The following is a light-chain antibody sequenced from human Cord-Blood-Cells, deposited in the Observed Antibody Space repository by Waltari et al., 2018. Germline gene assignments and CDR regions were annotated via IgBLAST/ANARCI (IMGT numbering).Light chain of an antibody. CDR3: AAWDDSLSGWV. V-gene: IGLV1-47*01. CDR2: RNN. Sequence: QSVLTQPPSASGTPGQRVTIPCSGSSPNSGSNYVYWYQQLPGTAPKLLIYRNNQRPSGVPDRFSGSKSGTSASLAISGLRSEDEADYYCAAWDDSLSGWVFGGGTKLTVL. CDR1: SPNSGSNY. J-gene: IGLJ3*02.